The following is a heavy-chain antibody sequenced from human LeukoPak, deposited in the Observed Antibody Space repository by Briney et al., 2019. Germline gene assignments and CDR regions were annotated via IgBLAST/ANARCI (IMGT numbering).Heavy chain of an antibody. D-gene: IGHD3-16*01. CDR3: ASGSLQGGLYYYYYYMDV. J-gene: IGHJ6*03. V-gene: IGHV1-69*13. CDR2: IIPIFGTA. Sequence: ASVKVSCKASGGTFSSYAIGWVRQAPGQGLEWMGGIIPIFGTANYAQKFQGRVTITADESTSTAYMELSSLRSEDTAVYYCASGSLQGGLYYYYYYMDVWGKGTTVTISS. CDR1: GGTFSSYA.